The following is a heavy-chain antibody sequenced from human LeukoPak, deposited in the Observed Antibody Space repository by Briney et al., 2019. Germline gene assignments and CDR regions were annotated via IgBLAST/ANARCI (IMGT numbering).Heavy chain of an antibody. D-gene: IGHD3-16*01. CDR2: IWYDGSNK. Sequence: GGSLRLSCAASGFTFSSYGMHWVRQAPGKGLEWVAVIWYDGSNKYYVDSVKGRFTISRDNSKNTLYLQMNSLRAEDTAVYYCARGDSPLGWYFDLWGRGTLVTVSS. J-gene: IGHJ2*01. V-gene: IGHV3-33*01. CDR3: ARGDSPLGWYFDL. CDR1: GFTFSSYG.